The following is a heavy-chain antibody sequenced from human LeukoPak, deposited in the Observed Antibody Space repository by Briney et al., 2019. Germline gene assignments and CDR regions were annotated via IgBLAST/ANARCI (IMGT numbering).Heavy chain of an antibody. J-gene: IGHJ4*02. D-gene: IGHD2/OR15-2a*01. CDR3: ARDPYYTNSFDY. CDR2: INPNGGGT. CDR1: GYTFTGYY. V-gene: IGHV1-2*02. Sequence: ASVKVSCKASGYTFTGYYIHWVRQAPGQGLEWMGWINPNGGGTKYAQKFRGRVTVTGDSSINTAYMELSRLKSDDTAVYFCARDPYYTNSFDYWGQGTLVTVSS.